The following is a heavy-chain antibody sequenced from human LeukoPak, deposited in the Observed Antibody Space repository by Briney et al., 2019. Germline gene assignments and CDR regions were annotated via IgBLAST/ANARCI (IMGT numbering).Heavy chain of an antibody. CDR1: GGSISSYY. CDR2: IYYSGST. V-gene: IGHV4-59*01. CDR3: ARFFHYDFWSGSTYYFDY. Sequence: SETLSLTCTVSGGSISSYYWSWIRQPPGKGLEWIGYIYYSGSTNYNPSLKSRVTISVDTSKNQFSLKLSSVTAADTAVYYCARFFHYDFWSGSTYYFDYWGQGTLVTVSS. D-gene: IGHD3-3*01. J-gene: IGHJ4*02.